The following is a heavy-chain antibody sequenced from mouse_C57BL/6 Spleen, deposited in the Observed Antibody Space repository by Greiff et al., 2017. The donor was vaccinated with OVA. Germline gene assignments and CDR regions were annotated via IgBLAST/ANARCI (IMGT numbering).Heavy chain of an antibody. CDR2: INPYNGGT. V-gene: IGHV1-19*01. Sequence: EVQLQQSGPVLVKPGASVKMSCKASGYTFTDYYMNWVKQSHGKSLEWIGVINPYNGGTSYNQKFKGKATLTVDKSSSTAYMELNSLTSEDSAVYYCARYDGITVDFDYWGQGTTLTVSS. D-gene: IGHD2-3*01. CDR3: ARYDGITVDFDY. J-gene: IGHJ2*01. CDR1: GYTFTDYY.